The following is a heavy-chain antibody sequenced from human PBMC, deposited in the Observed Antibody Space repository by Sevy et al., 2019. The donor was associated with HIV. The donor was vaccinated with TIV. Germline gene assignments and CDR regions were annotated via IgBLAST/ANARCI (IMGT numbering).Heavy chain of an antibody. CDR3: ARARSGSYTPLNWFDP. V-gene: IGHV4-59*01. J-gene: IGHJ5*02. D-gene: IGHD1-26*01. Sequence: SETLSLTCTVSGGSISSYYWSWIRQPPGKGLEWIGYIYYSGSTNYNPSLKSRVTISVDTSKNQFSLKLSSVTAADTAVYYCARARSGSYTPLNWFDPWGQGTLVTVSS. CDR2: IYYSGST. CDR1: GGSISSYY.